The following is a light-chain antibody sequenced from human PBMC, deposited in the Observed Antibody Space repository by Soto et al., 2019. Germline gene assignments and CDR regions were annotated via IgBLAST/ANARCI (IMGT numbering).Light chain of an antibody. CDR1: QDISNF. Sequence: IQLTQSPSSLSASVGDRVIITCRASQDISNFLAWYQQKPGKDPQLLIYAASTLQTGVPSRFSGSGSGTDFTLTISSLQPEDFATYYCQVVNTYLGWITFGPGTKVDV. CDR2: AAS. J-gene: IGKJ3*01. CDR3: QVVNTYLGWIT. V-gene: IGKV1-9*01.